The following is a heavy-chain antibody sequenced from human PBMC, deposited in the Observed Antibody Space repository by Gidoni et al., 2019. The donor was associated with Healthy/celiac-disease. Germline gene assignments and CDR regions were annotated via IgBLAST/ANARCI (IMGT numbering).Heavy chain of an antibody. D-gene: IGHD6-19*01. CDR3: ATRIAVAGRGFDY. J-gene: IGHJ4*02. V-gene: IGHV3-30*04. Sequence: QVQLVESGGGVVQPGRSLRLSCAASGFPFSSYAMHWVRQAPGKGLEWVAVISYDGSNKYYADSVKGRFTISRDNSKNTLYLQMNSLRAEDTAVYYCATRIAVAGRGFDYWGQGTLVTVSS. CDR1: GFPFSSYA. CDR2: ISYDGSNK.